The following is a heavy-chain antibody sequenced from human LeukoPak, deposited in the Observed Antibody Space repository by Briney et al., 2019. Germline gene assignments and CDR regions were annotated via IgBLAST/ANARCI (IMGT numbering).Heavy chain of an antibody. CDR1: GFTFSSYA. Sequence: GGSLRLSCAASGFTFSSYAMSWVRQAPGKGLEWVSAISGSGGSTYYADSVKGRFTISRDNSKNTLYLQMNSLRAEDTAIYYCARAGSSWYIDYWGQGTLVTVSS. CDR3: ARAGSSWYIDY. CDR2: ISGSGGST. D-gene: IGHD6-13*01. V-gene: IGHV3-23*01. J-gene: IGHJ4*02.